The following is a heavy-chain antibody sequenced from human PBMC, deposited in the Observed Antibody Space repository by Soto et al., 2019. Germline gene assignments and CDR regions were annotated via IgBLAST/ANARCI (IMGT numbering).Heavy chain of an antibody. CDR3: ARYTGVVGTWYFDP. J-gene: IGHJ5*02. CDR1: GYSFTGYY. CDR2: INPNSGGT. V-gene: IGHV1-2*02. D-gene: IGHD2-15*01. Sequence: QVQLVQSGAEVKKPGASVKVSCKASGYSFTGYYMHWVRQAPGQGFEWMGWINPNSGGTNYAQTFQGRVTMTRDTSISTAYMELSRLRSDDTAVYYCARYTGVVGTWYFDPWGQGTLVTVSS.